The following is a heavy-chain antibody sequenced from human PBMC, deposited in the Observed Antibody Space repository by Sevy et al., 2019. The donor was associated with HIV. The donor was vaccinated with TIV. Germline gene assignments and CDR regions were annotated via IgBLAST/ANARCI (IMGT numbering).Heavy chain of an antibody. V-gene: IGHV3-30-3*01. Sequence: GGSLRLSCAASGFTFSSYAMHWVRQAPGKGLEWVAVISYDGSNKYYADSVKGRFTISRDNSKNTLYLQMNSLRAEDTAVYYCARDFLMVRGVTAGAFDIWGQGTMVTVSS. CDR1: GFTFSSYA. J-gene: IGHJ3*02. CDR3: ARDFLMVRGVTAGAFDI. CDR2: ISYDGSNK. D-gene: IGHD3-10*01.